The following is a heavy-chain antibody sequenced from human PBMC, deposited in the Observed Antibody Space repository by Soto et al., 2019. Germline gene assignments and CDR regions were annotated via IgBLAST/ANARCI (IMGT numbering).Heavy chain of an antibody. Sequence: SGPTLVNPTQTLTLTCAFAGFSLTTGGVGVGWIRQPPGRSLEWLAVIYWNDDRRRSPSLEDRLTITKDTSKNQVVLTMTNMDPVDTATYYCIYRRASWDYHGLDVWGQGTPVTVSS. CDR3: IYRRASWDYHGLDV. J-gene: IGHJ6*02. CDR2: IYWNDDR. V-gene: IGHV2-5*01. CDR1: GFSLTTGGVG. D-gene: IGHD2-21*01.